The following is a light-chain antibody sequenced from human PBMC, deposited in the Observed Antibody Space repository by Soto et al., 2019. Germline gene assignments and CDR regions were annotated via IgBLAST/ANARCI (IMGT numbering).Light chain of an antibody. Sequence: DIQMTQSPSTLPASVGDRVTITCRASQTIGNWLAWYQQKPGKVPKLLIYNVSSLESGVPSRFNGSGSGTEFTLTISSLQPDDFATYYCQQCHFYWTFGQGTKVEIK. CDR3: QQCHFYWT. CDR2: NVS. CDR1: QTIGNW. J-gene: IGKJ1*01. V-gene: IGKV1-5*03.